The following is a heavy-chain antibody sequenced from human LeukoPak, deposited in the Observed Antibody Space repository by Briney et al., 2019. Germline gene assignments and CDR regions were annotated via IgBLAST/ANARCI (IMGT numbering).Heavy chain of an antibody. CDR2: ISGSGGST. V-gene: IGHV3-23*01. CDR1: GFTFSTYA. D-gene: IGHD3-22*01. J-gene: IGHJ4*02. CDR3: AKVTMMVVVRSYCDY. Sequence: GGSLRLPCAASGFTFSTYAMSWVRQAPGKGLEWVSTISGSGGSTYYPDSVQGRFTISRDNSKNTLYLQMNSLSAEDTAIYYCAKVTMMVVVRSYCDYWGQGPLVTVSS.